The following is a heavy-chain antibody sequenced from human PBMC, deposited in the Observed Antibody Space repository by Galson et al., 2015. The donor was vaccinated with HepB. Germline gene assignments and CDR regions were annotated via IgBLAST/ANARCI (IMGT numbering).Heavy chain of an antibody. J-gene: IGHJ4*02. V-gene: IGHV3-30*18. D-gene: IGHD2-15*01. CDR3: AKRGFCSGGRCYSYHFDY. Sequence: SLRLSCAASGFTFNYYGMEWVRQAPGKGLEWVATISSDGTNEYYADSVKGRFTISRDNSKSTLFLQMNSLRAEDTAVYYCAKRGFCSGGRCYSYHFDYWGQGTLVTVSS. CDR1: GFTFNYYG. CDR2: ISSDGTNE.